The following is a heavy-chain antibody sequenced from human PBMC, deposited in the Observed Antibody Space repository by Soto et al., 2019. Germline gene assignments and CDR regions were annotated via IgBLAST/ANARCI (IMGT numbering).Heavy chain of an antibody. CDR1: GGSISSSSYY. CDR2: IYYSGST. J-gene: IGHJ3*02. Sequence: QLQLQESGPGLVKPSETLSLTCTVSGGSISSSSYYWGWIRQPPGKGLEWIGSIYYSGSTYYNPSLKSRVTISVDTSKNQFSLKLSSVTAADTAVYYCARHPHVRGYCTNGVCYLFAFDIWGQGTMVTVSS. D-gene: IGHD2-8*01. CDR3: ARHPHVRGYCTNGVCYLFAFDI. V-gene: IGHV4-39*01.